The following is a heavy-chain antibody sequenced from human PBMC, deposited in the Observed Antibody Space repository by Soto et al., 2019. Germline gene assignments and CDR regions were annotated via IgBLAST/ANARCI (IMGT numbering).Heavy chain of an antibody. D-gene: IGHD6-25*01. CDR3: ARGGTATMGELDY. CDR1: GGTFSSYA. CDR2: IIPIFGTA. V-gene: IGHV1-69*01. J-gene: IGHJ4*02. Sequence: SVKVSCKASGGTFSSYAISLVRHSPGQGLEWMGGIIPIFGTANYAQKFQGRVTITADESTSTAYMELSSLRSEDTAVYYCARGGTATMGELDYWGQGTLVTVSS.